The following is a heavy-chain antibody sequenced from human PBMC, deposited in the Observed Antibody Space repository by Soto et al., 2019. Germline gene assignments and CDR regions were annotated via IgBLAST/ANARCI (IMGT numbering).Heavy chain of an antibody. J-gene: IGHJ3*02. CDR2: INPNSGGT. D-gene: IGHD4-17*01. V-gene: IGHV1-2*04. CDR3: ARDLAMTTVTTTAFAI. CDR1: GYTFTGYY. Sequence: ASVKVSCKASGYTFTGYYMHWVRQAPGQGLEWMGWINPNSGGTNYAQKFQGWVTMTRDTSISTAYMELSRLRSDDTAVYYCARDLAMTTVTTTAFAIWGQGTMVTVAS.